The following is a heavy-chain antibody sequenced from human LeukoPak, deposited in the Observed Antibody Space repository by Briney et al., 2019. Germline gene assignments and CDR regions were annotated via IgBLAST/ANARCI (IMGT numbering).Heavy chain of an antibody. CDR1: GFTFSTYA. J-gene: IGHJ4*01. CDR2: FSSSGNTI. CDR3: ARSRSGSYFDY. V-gene: IGHV3-48*01. Sequence: GGSLRLSCAASGFTFSTYAMNWVRQAPGKGLEWLSYFSSSGNTISYADSVKGRFAVSRDNAKNSLYLHMNSLRAEDTAVYYCARSRSGSYFDYCGQGTLVTVSS. D-gene: IGHD1-26*01.